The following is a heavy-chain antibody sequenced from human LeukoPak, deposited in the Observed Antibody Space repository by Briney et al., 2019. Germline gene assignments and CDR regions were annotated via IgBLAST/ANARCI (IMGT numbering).Heavy chain of an antibody. Sequence: SSETLSLTCAVYGGSFSGYYWSWIRQPPGKGLEWIGEINHSGSTNYNPSLKSRVTISVDTSKNQFSLKLSSVTAADTAVYYCARGSSSWDPFDYWGQGTLVTVSS. CDR1: GGSFSGYY. D-gene: IGHD6-13*01. CDR2: INHSGST. CDR3: ARGSSSWDPFDY. V-gene: IGHV4-34*01. J-gene: IGHJ4*02.